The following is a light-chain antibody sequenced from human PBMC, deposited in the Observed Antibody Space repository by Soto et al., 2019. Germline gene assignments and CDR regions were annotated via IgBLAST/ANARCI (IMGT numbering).Light chain of an antibody. CDR3: QVWDSNSDHWV. CDR1: SSDVGSYDL. Sequence: QSALTQPASVSGSPGQSITISCTGTSSDVGSYDLVSWYQHHPGTAPKLILYEVTKRPSGVSNRFSGSKSGNTASLTISRVEAGDEAIYFCQVWDSNSDHWVFGGGTKLTVL. CDR2: EVT. V-gene: IGLV2-14*02. J-gene: IGLJ3*02.